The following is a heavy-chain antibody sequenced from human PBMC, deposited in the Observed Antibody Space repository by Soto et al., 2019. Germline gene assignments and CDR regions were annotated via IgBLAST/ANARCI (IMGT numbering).Heavy chain of an antibody. D-gene: IGHD1-26*01. CDR1: GFTFSSYG. Sequence: GGSLRLSCAASGFTFSSYGMHWVRQAPGKGLEWVAVISYDGSNKYYADSVKGRFTISRDNSKNTLYLQMNSLRAEDTAVYYCAKEGGGLPFDYWGQGTLVTVSS. CDR2: ISYDGSNK. J-gene: IGHJ4*02. CDR3: AKEGGGLPFDY. V-gene: IGHV3-30*18.